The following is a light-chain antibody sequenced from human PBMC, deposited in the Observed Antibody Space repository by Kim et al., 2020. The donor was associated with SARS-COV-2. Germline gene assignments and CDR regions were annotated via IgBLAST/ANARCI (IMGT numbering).Light chain of an antibody. CDR2: AAS. V-gene: IGKV1-39*01. CDR3: QQTYDSYT. J-gene: IGKJ2*01. Sequence: DIQMTQSPSSLSASVGDRVTITCRASHHINTFLNWYQHRPGKAPKLLIYAASTLESGVPSRFSGGGSGTDFTLTISSLQPEDLGTYYCQQTYDSYTFGQGTKLEI. CDR1: HHINTF.